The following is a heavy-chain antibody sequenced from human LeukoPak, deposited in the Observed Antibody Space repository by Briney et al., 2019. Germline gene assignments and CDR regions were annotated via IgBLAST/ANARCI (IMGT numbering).Heavy chain of an antibody. V-gene: IGHV3-53*01. CDR2: IYSGGST. J-gene: IGHJ4*02. D-gene: IGHD6-13*01. Sequence: GGSLRLSCAASGFTVSSNYMSWVRQAPGKGLEWVSVIYSGGSTYYADSVKGRFTISRDNSKNTLYLQMNSLRAEDTAVYYCAKDNRGSWYCPFDYWGQGTLVTVSS. CDR1: GFTVSSNY. CDR3: AKDNRGSWYCPFDY.